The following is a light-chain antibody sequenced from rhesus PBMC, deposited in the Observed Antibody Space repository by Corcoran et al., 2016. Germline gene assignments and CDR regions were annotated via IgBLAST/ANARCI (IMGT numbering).Light chain of an antibody. Sequence: DIQMTQSPSSLSASVGDRVTITCRASENVNNYLNWYKQKPGKAPKIQIYKASTLQSGVPSRFSGSGSGTDYTFTISSLQPEDVATYYCQHGYGTPFTFGPGTKLDIK. CDR2: KAS. J-gene: IGKJ3*01. CDR1: ENVNNY. CDR3: QHGYGTPFT. V-gene: IGKV1-74*01.